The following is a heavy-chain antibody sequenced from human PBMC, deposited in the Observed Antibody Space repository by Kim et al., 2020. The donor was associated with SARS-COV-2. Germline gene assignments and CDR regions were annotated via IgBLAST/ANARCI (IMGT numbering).Heavy chain of an antibody. Sequence: TIFYADSVKGRFTISRDNAENSVYLQMNSLRDEDTAVYYCARSGNFRVDYWGQGTLVTVSS. CDR2: TI. CDR3: ARSGNFRVDY. V-gene: IGHV3-48*02. J-gene: IGHJ4*02.